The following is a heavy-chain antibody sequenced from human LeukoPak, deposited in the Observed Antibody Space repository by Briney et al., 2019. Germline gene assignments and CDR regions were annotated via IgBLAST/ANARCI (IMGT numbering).Heavy chain of an antibody. V-gene: IGHV3-7*04. Sequence: GGSLRLSCAASGFAFSGYWMSWVRQAPGKGLEWLANIKSDGSEKYYVDSVKGRSTISRDNAKNSLYLQMNSLRPEDTAVYYCARISRYVLDDWGQETSVTV. D-gene: IGHD1-1*01. CDR3: ARISRYVLDD. CDR2: IKSDGSEK. CDR1: GFAFSGYW. J-gene: IGHJ6*01.